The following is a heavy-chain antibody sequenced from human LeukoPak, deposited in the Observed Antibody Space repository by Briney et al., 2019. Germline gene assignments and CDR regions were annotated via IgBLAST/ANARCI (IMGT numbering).Heavy chain of an antibody. CDR1: GYSISSGYH. J-gene: IGHJ5*02. D-gene: IGHD3-10*01. V-gene: IGHV4-38-2*02. Sequence: SETLSLTCTVSGYSISSGYHWGWIRQPPGKGLEWIGSIYHSGSTYYNPSLKSRVTISVDTSKNQFSLKLSSVTAADTAVYYCARGRGEGRGIAMIRGVRAPSYNWFDPWGHGTLVTVSS. CDR2: IYHSGST. CDR3: ARGRGEGRGIAMIRGVRAPSYNWFDP.